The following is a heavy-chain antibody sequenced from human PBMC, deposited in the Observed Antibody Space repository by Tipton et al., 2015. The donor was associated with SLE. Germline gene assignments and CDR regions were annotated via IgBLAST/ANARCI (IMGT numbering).Heavy chain of an antibody. CDR1: TASISSYY. J-gene: IGHJ4*02. D-gene: IGHD1-26*01. CDR2: INHSGST. V-gene: IGHV4-34*01. CDR3: ARGVLGGSYPY. Sequence: GLVKPSETLLLTCTVSTASISSYYWSWIRQPPGKGLEWIGEINHSGSTNYNPSLKSRVTISVDTSKNQFSLKLSSVTAADTAVYYCARGVLGGSYPYWGQGTLVTVSS.